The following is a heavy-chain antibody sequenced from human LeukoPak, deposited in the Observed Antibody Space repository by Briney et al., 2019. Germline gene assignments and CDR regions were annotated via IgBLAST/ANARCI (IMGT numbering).Heavy chain of an antibody. V-gene: IGHV3-23*01. CDR2: ISGRAIST. D-gene: IGHD5-18*01. CDR3: AKDRRGYNPPVEY. CDR1: GFTFSNYA. Sequence: GGSLRLSCAASGFTFSNYAMSWVRQAPGQGLEWGSTISGRAISTYYADSVKGRFTISRDKSKDTLYLQMNSLRTEDTAVYFCAKDRRGYNPPVEYWGEGALVTVSP. J-gene: IGHJ4*02.